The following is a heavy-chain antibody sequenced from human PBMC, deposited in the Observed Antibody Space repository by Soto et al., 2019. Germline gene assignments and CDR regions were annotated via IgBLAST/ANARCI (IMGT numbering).Heavy chain of an antibody. J-gene: IGHJ4*02. Sequence: QVPLVQSGAEVKKPGASVKVSCKASGYTFTGYYMHWVRQAPGQGLEWMGWINPNSGGTNYAQKFQGWVTMTRDTSISTAYMELSRLRSDDTAVYYCARDRVGSGSYSHFDYWGQGTLVTVSS. CDR1: GYTFTGYY. V-gene: IGHV1-2*04. D-gene: IGHD1-26*01. CDR3: ARDRVGSGSYSHFDY. CDR2: INPNSGGT.